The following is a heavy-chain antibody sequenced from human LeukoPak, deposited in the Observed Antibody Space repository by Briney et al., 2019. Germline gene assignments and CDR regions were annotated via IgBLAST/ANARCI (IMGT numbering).Heavy chain of an antibody. D-gene: IGHD3-9*01. Sequence: GGSLRLSCAASGFTFSNAWMSWVRQAPGKGLEWVGRIKSKTDGGTTDYAAPVKGRFTISRDDSKNTLYLQMNSLKTEDTAVYYCTTFPYYDILTGYYRRDDAFDIWGQGTMVTVSS. CDR2: IKSKTDGGTT. V-gene: IGHV3-15*01. J-gene: IGHJ3*02. CDR1: GFTFSNAW. CDR3: TTFPYYDILTGYYRRDDAFDI.